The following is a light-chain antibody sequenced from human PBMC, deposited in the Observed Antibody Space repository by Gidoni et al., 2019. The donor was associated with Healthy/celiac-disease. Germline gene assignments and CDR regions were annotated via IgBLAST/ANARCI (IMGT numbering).Light chain of an antibody. CDR3: QQYNSYSRT. CDR2: KAA. Sequence: DIQMSQSPSTLSASIGDRVTITCRASQSLSSWLAWYQQKPGKATKLLIYKAASLESGVPPRFSGRGSGTEFTLTISSLQPDDVATYYCQQYNSYSRTFXQXTKVEIK. V-gene: IGKV1-5*03. CDR1: QSLSSW. J-gene: IGKJ1*01.